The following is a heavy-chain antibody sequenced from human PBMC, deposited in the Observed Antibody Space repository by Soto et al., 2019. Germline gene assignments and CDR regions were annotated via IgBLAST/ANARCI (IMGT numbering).Heavy chain of an antibody. CDR3: ARHGVVPAAIDYWFDP. D-gene: IGHD2-2*01. V-gene: IGHV4-39*01. J-gene: IGHJ5*02. CDR2: IYYSGST. Sequence: QLQLQESGPGLVKPSETLSLTCTVSGGSISSSSYYWGWIRQPPGKGLEWIGSIYYSGSTYYNPSLKSRVPISVDTSKNQFSLKLSSVTAADTAVYYCARHGVVPAAIDYWFDPWGQGTLVTVSS. CDR1: GGSISSSSYY.